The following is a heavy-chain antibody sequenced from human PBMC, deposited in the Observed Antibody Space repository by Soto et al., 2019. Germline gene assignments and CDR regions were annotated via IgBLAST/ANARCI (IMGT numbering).Heavy chain of an antibody. V-gene: IGHV5-10-1*01. CDR3: ARVGSYGMDV. CDR1: GYSFTSYW. Sequence: GESLKISCKGSGYSFTSYWISWVRQMPGKGLEWMGRIDPSDSYTNYSPSFQGHVTVSADKSISTAYLQWSNLKASDTAMYYCARVGSYGMDVWGQGTTVTVSS. J-gene: IGHJ6*02. D-gene: IGHD1-26*01. CDR2: IDPSDSYT.